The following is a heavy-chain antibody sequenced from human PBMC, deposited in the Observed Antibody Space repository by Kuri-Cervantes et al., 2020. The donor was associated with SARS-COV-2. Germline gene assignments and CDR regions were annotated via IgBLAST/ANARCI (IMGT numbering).Heavy chain of an antibody. CDR2: IRSIAYGATT. D-gene: IGHD5-18*01. CDR3: TRERRGYSYHYMDV. V-gene: IGHV3-49*04. CDR1: GFTFGDYA. J-gene: IGHJ6*03. Sequence: GESLKISCIVSGFTFGDYAMSWVRQAPGKGLEWVGFIRSIAYGATTEYAASVKGRFTISRDDSKSIAYLQMNGLKTEDTAVYYCTRERRGYSYHYMDVWGKGTTVSLL.